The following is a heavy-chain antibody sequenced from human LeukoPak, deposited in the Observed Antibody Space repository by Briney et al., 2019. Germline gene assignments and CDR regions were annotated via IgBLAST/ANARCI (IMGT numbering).Heavy chain of an antibody. CDR3: ARDAEGRPPNHSAYYYDSSGWWFDP. Sequence: TSSETLSLTCTVSGGSISSSSYYWGWIRQPPGKGLEWIGSIYYSGSTYYNPSLKSRVTISVDTSKNQFSLKLSSVTAADTAVYYCARDAEGRPPNHSAYYYDSSGWWFDPWGQGTLVTVSS. V-gene: IGHV4-39*07. J-gene: IGHJ5*02. CDR1: GGSISSSSYY. D-gene: IGHD3-22*01. CDR2: IYYSGST.